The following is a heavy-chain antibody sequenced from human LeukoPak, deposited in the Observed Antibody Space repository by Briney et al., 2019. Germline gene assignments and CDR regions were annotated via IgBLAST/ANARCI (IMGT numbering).Heavy chain of an antibody. J-gene: IGHJ6*02. CDR3: AKASSTSIYYYYGMDV. Sequence: PGGSLRLSCAASGFTFSSYAMSWVRQAPGKGLGWVSAISGSGGSTYYADSVKGRFTISRDNPKNTLYLQMNSLRAEDTAVYYCAKASSTSIYYYYGMDVWGQGTTVTVSS. D-gene: IGHD2-2*01. V-gene: IGHV3-23*01. CDR1: GFTFSSYA. CDR2: ISGSGGST.